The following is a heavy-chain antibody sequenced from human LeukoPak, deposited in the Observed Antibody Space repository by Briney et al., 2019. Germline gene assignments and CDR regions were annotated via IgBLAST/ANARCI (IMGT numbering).Heavy chain of an antibody. CDR3: TRGSEWEPQTAGY. J-gene: IGHJ4*02. D-gene: IGHD1-26*01. CDR1: GFSFSNCS. Sequence: GGSLRLSCAASGFSFSNCSMNWVRQAPGKGLEWVSSISSSSTYIYYADSLEGRFTISRDNVRNSLYLQMNSLKTEDTAVYYCTRGSEWEPQTAGYWGQGTLVTVSS. CDR2: ISSSSTYI. V-gene: IGHV3-21*03.